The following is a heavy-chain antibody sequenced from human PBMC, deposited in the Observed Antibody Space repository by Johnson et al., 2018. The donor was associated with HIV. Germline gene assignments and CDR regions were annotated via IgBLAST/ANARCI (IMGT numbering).Heavy chain of an antibody. V-gene: IGHV3-30*03. CDR1: GFTFSSSW. Sequence: QVQLVESGGGLVQPGGSLRLSCAASGFTFSSSWMHWVCQAPGKGLEWVAVISYDGSNKYYADSVKGRFTISRDNSKNTLYLQMNSLRAEDTAGYYCASGSEDPWWFYGSGGDAFDIWGQGTMVTVSS. J-gene: IGHJ3*02. CDR2: ISYDGSNK. D-gene: IGHD3-10*01. CDR3: ASGSEDPWWFYGSGGDAFDI.